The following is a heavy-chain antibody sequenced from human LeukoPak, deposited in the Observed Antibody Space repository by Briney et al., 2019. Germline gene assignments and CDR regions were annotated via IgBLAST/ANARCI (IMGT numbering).Heavy chain of an antibody. CDR2: ISSSSSYI. CDR1: GFTFSSYS. Sequence: GGSLRLSCAASGFTFSSYSMNWVRQAPGKGLEWVSSISSSSSYIYYADSVKGRFTISRDNAKNSLYLQMNNLRAEDTAVYYCARDRDIVVVPAPLDYWGQGTLVTVSS. V-gene: IGHV3-21*01. D-gene: IGHD2-2*01. CDR3: ARDRDIVVVPAPLDY. J-gene: IGHJ4*02.